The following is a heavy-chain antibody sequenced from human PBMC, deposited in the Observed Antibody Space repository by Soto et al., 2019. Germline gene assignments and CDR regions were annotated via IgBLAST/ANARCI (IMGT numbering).Heavy chain of an antibody. V-gene: IGHV4-34*01. CDR2: INQSGNT. J-gene: IGHJ4*02. Sequence: QVQLQQWGAGLLKTSETQSLTCAVYGGSLSGYYWSWIRQPPGKGLEWIGEINQSGNTKYNPSLKSRVTISVDTSKKQFSLMLSSVTAADTAVYYCGSPGHVDCWGQGTLVTVSS. CDR1: GGSLSGYY. CDR3: GSPGHVDC.